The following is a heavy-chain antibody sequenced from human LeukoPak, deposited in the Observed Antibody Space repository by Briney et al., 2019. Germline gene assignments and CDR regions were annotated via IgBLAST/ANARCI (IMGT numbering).Heavy chain of an antibody. CDR2: IYPGDSDT. D-gene: IGHD4-17*01. V-gene: IGHV5-51*01. J-gene: IGHJ6*03. CDR3: AIFYGDYAYMDV. CDR1: GYTFTGYW. Sequence: KVSCKASGYTFTGYWIGWVRQMPGKGLEWMGIIYPGDSDTRYSPSFQGQVTISADKSISTAYLQWSSLKASDTAMYYCAIFYGDYAYMDVWGKGTTVTVSS.